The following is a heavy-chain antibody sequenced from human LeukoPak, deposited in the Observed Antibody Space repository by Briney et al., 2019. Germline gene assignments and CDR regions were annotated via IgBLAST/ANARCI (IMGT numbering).Heavy chain of an antibody. J-gene: IGHJ5*02. CDR2: INGGSSYI. CDR1: GFTFSSYT. D-gene: IGHD2-2*01. Sequence: GGSLRLSCAASGFTFSSYTMNWVRQAPGKGLEWVSSINGGSSYIYYADSVRGRFTISRDNAKNSLYLQMNSLGAEDTAVYYCARDYCSSTSCYDGWFDPWGQGTLVTVSS. CDR3: ARDYCSSTSCYDGWFDP. V-gene: IGHV3-21*01.